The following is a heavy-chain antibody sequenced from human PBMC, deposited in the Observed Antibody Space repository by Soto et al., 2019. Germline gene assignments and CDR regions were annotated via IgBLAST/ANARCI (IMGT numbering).Heavy chain of an antibody. D-gene: IGHD3-10*01. V-gene: IGHV3-33*01. Sequence: QVQLVESGGGVVQPGRSLRLSCAASGFTFSSYGMHWVRQAPGKGLEWVAVIWYDGSNKYYADSVKGRFTISRDNSKNTLDLQMNSLRAEDTAVYYCARGPGWLDYWGQGTLVTVSS. CDR1: GFTFSSYG. CDR2: IWYDGSNK. J-gene: IGHJ4*02. CDR3: ARGPGWLDY.